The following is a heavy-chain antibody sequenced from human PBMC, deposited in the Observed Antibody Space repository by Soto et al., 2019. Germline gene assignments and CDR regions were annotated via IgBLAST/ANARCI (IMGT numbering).Heavy chain of an antibody. J-gene: IGHJ2*01. CDR3: AKRTLNWGKWYFAR. CDR2: ISDSGGFT. Sequence: EVQLLESGGGLVQPGGSLRLSCAASGFTFSSYAITWVRQAPGKGLEWVSIISDSGGFTYYADSVKGRFTISRDNSINTLYLQMNSLRAEDTAVYYCAKRTLNWGKWYFARWGRGTLVTVSS. D-gene: IGHD7-27*01. V-gene: IGHV3-23*01. CDR1: GFTFSSYA.